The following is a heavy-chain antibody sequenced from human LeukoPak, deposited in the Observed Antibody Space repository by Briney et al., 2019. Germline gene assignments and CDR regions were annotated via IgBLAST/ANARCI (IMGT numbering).Heavy chain of an antibody. J-gene: IGHJ4*02. CDR2: IIPIFGIA. CDR3: ARGGGYCSGGSCYSRLVY. D-gene: IGHD2-15*01. CDR1: GGTFSSYA. Sequence: SVKVSCKAPGGTFSSYAISRVRQAPGQGLEWMGRIIPIFGIANYAQKFQGRVTITADKSTSTAYMELSSLRSEDTAVYYCARGGGYCSGGSCYSRLVYWGQGTLVTVSS. V-gene: IGHV1-69*04.